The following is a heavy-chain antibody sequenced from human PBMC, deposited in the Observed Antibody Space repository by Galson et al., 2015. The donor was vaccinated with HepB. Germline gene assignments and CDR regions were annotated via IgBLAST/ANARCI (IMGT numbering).Heavy chain of an antibody. J-gene: IGHJ4*02. CDR2: VYWDGDK. CDR3: ARDQLYDFWITYYRRRYFDY. Sequence: PALVKPTQTLTLTCTFSGFSLRSTGVGVGWIRQPPGRALEWLALVYWDGDKRYSPSLKSRLTITKDTSKNQVVLTMTNMDPVDTATYYCARDQLYDFWITYYRRRYFDYWGQGTLVTVSS. D-gene: IGHD3-3*01. CDR1: GFSLRSTGVG. V-gene: IGHV2-5*02.